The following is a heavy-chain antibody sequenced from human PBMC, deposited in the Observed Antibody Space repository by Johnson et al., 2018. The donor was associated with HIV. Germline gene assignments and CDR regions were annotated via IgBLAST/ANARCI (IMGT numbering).Heavy chain of an antibody. D-gene: IGHD2-2*01. Sequence: VQLVESGGGLVQPGGSLRLSCAASGFTFSSYWMSWVRQAPGKGLEWVANIRQDGSEKHYVDYVKGRFTISRDNAKNSLYLQMNSLRAEDTAVYYCAKDGAMAFDIWGQGTLVTVSS. V-gene: IGHV3-7*01. J-gene: IGHJ3*02. CDR2: IRQDGSEK. CDR3: AKDGAMAFDI. CDR1: GFTFSSYW.